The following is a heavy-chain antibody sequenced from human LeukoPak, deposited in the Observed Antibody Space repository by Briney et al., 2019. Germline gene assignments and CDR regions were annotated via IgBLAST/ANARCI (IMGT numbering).Heavy chain of an antibody. V-gene: IGHV1-8*01. CDR2: MNPNSGNT. CDR1: GYTFTSYD. CDR3: AREGGAAGTKVYYFDY. D-gene: IGHD6-13*01. J-gene: IGHJ4*02. Sequence: ASVKVSRKASGYTFTSYDINWVRQATGQGLEWMGWMNPNSGNTGYAQKFQGRVTMTRNTSISTAYMELSSLRSEDTAVYYCAREGGAAGTKVYYFDYWGQGTLVTVSS.